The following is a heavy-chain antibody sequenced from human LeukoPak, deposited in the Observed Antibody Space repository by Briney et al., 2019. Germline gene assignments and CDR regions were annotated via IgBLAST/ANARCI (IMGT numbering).Heavy chain of an antibody. D-gene: IGHD3-10*01. CDR2: ISSSSSYI. V-gene: IGHV3-21*01. CDR1: GFTVSSNY. CDR3: ARVYGSGSVFKRGTIDY. J-gene: IGHJ4*02. Sequence: GGSLRLSCAASGFTVSSNYMSWVRQAPGKGLEWVSSISSSSSYIYYADSVKGRFTISRDNAKNSLYLQMNSLRAEDTAVYYCARVYGSGSVFKRGTIDYWGQGTLVTVSS.